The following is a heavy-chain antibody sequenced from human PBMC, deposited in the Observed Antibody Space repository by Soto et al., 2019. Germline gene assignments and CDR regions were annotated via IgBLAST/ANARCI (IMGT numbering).Heavy chain of an antibody. CDR3: AKDSVVVAATPFIQSTHFDY. CDR1: DVTISNFG. J-gene: IGHJ4*02. Sequence: RSMRHPYTASDVTISNFGVHWISQTPGKGLEWVAFISNDRSTKYYADSVKGRFTISRDNSKNTLYLQMDSLRAEDTAVYYCAKDSVVVAATPFIQSTHFDYWGEGTL. V-gene: IGHV3-30*04. CDR2: ISNDRSTK. D-gene: IGHD2-15*01.